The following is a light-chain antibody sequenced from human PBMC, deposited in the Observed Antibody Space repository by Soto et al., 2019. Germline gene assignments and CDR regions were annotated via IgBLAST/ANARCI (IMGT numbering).Light chain of an antibody. CDR2: DND. Sequence: QSELTQPPSVSAAAGQKVTISCSGSSSNIGDNYVSWCQQLPGTAPKLLIYDNDQRSSGTPDRFSAYKSGTSATLGITGLQPGDEADYYCGTWDSSLSVAVFGGGTQLTVL. CDR3: GTWDSSLSVAV. J-gene: IGLJ7*01. V-gene: IGLV1-51*01. CDR1: SSNIGDNY.